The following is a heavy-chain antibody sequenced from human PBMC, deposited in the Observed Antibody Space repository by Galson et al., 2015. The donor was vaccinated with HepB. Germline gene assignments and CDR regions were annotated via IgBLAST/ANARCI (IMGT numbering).Heavy chain of an antibody. CDR1: GFIFSRYA. D-gene: IGHD3-22*01. Sequence: SLRLSCAASGFIFSRYAMHWVRQAPGKGLEWVAAITYGGSNKYYADSVKGRFTISRDNSKNTLYVEMNSLRVEDTAVYYCARDLIVLTVNNDADLWSQGTVVSGSA. CDR3: ARDLIVLTVNNDADL. V-gene: IGHV3-30*03. J-gene: IGHJ3*01. CDR2: ITYGGSNK.